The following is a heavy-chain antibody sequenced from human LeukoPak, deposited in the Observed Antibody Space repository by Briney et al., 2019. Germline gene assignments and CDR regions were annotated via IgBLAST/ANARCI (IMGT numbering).Heavy chain of an antibody. J-gene: IGHJ5*02. V-gene: IGHV4-39*07. CDR2: IYYSGST. CDR1: GGSISSSSYY. CDR3: ARVPSYGYLNWFDP. Sequence: TSETLSLTCTVSGGSISSSSYYWGWIRQPPGKGLEWIGSIYYSGSTYYNPSLKSRVTISVDTSKNQFSLKLSSVTAADTAVYYCARVPSYGYLNWFDPWGQGTLVTVSS. D-gene: IGHD5-18*01.